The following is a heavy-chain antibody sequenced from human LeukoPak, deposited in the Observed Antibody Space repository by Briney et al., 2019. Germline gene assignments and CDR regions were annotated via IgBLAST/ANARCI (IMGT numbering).Heavy chain of an antibody. J-gene: IGHJ4*02. CDR2: IYYSGST. Sequence: SETLSLTCTVSGGSISSYYWSWIRQPPGKGLEWIGYIYYSGSTNYNPSLKSRVTISVDTSKNQFSLKLSSVTAADTAVYYCASGSGSYYFGGPDYWGQGTLVTVSS. V-gene: IGHV4-59*01. CDR1: GGSISSYY. D-gene: IGHD1-26*01. CDR3: ASGSGSYYFGGPDY.